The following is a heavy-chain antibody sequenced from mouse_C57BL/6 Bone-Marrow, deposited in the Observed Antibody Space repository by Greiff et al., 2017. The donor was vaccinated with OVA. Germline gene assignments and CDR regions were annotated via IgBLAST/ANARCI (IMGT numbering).Heavy chain of an antibody. V-gene: IGHV1-4*01. CDR3: AREDGNWLAY. CDR2: INPSSGYT. Sequence: VQLVESGAELARPGASVKMSCKASGYTFTSYTMHWVKQRPGQGLEWIGYINPSSGYTKYNQKFKDKATLTADKSSSTAYMQLSSLTSEDSAVYYCAREDGNWLAYWGQGTLVTVSA. D-gene: IGHD2-1*01. CDR1: GYTFTSYT. J-gene: IGHJ3*01.